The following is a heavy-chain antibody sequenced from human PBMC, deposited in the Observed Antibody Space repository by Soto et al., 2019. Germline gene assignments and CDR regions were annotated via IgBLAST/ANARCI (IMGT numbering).Heavy chain of an antibody. CDR2: IIPIFGTA. D-gene: IGHD3-22*01. CDR3: ARGGNYYDSSGPWAFDI. Sequence: SVKVSCKASGGTFSSYAISWVRQAPGQGLEWMGGIIPIFGTANYAQKFQGRVTITADESTSTAYMELSSLRSEDTAVYYCARGGNYYDSSGPWAFDIWGQGTMVTVSS. J-gene: IGHJ3*02. V-gene: IGHV1-69*13. CDR1: GGTFSSYA.